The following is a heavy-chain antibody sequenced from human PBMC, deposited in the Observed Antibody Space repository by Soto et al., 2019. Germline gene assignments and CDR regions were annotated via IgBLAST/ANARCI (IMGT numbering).Heavy chain of an antibody. CDR3: ARDLSGSGIIDYYYGLDV. Sequence: QVQLVESGGGVVHPGRSLRLSCAASGFRFSSHAMHWVRQAPGKGLEWVAAISYDGNNKYYADSVRGRFTIARDNSMNTLYLQMNSLGAEDTAVFYCARDLSGSGIIDYYYGLDVWGQGTTVTVSS. V-gene: IGHV3-30-3*01. CDR2: ISYDGNNK. CDR1: GFRFSSHA. J-gene: IGHJ6*02. D-gene: IGHD3-10*01.